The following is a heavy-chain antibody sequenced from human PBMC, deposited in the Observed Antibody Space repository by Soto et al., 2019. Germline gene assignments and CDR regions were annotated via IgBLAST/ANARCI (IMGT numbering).Heavy chain of an antibody. CDR2: ISGSGGSK. J-gene: IGHJ4*02. D-gene: IGHD6-13*01. V-gene: IGHV3-23*01. CDR3: ARRGPGTYFDY. CDR1: GFTFSSYA. Sequence: GGSLRLSCAASGFTFSSYAMSWVRQAPGKGLEWVSAISGSGGSKYYADSVKGRFTISRDNSKNTLYLQMNSLRTEDTAVYYCARRGPGTYFDYWGQGTLVTVSS.